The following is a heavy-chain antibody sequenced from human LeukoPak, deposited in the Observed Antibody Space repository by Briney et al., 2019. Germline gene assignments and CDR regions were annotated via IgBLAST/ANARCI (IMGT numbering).Heavy chain of an antibody. V-gene: IGHV4-34*01. J-gene: IGHJ6*02. D-gene: IGHD3-22*01. CDR3: ARWGPKVDSSGYYSLYYYYGMDV. CDR1: GGSISSYY. Sequence: PSETLSLTCTVSGGSISSYYWSWIRQPPGKGLEWIGEINHSGSTNYNPSLKSRVTISVDTSKNQFSLKLSSVTAADTAVYYCARWGPKVDSSGYYSLYYYYGMDVWGQGTTVTVSS. CDR2: INHSGST.